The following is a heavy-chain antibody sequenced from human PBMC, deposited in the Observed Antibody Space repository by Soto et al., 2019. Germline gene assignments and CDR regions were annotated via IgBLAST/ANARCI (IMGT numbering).Heavy chain of an antibody. CDR3: ARVARAAADLVTPKAFDI. CDR2: LYYSGST. CDR1: GGSISSGGYY. D-gene: IGHD6-13*01. V-gene: IGHV4-31*03. J-gene: IGHJ3*02. Sequence: QVQLQESGPGLVKPSQTLSLTCTVSGGSISSGGYYWSWIRQHPGQGLEWIGYLYYSGSTYYNPSLNSRVTISVDTSKNQFSLKLSSVTAADTAVYYCARVARAAADLVTPKAFDIWGQGTMVTVSS.